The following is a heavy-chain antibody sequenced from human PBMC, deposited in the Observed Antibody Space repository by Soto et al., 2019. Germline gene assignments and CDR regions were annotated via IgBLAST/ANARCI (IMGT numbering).Heavy chain of an antibody. CDR3: ARGVVVGYCSGGSCRGAWFDP. J-gene: IGHJ5*02. V-gene: IGHV1-18*01. D-gene: IGHD2-15*01. Sequence: GASVKVSCKASGYTLTSYVISWVRQAPGQGLEWMGWISAYNGNTNYAQKLQGRVTMTTDTSTSTAYMELRSLRSDDTAVYYCARGVVVGYCSGGSCRGAWFDPWGQGTLVTVSS. CDR1: GYTLTSYV. CDR2: ISAYNGNT.